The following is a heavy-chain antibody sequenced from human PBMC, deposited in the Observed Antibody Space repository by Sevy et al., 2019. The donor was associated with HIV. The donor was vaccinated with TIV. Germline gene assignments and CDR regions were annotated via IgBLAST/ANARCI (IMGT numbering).Heavy chain of an antibody. CDR3: ARDRGITIFVDYYYGMDV. CDR2: ISYDGSNK. D-gene: IGHD3-3*01. J-gene: IGHJ6*02. V-gene: IGHV3-30-3*01. Sequence: GGSLRLSCAASGFTFSSYAMHWIRQAPGKGLEWVAFISYDGSNKYYADSVKGRFTISRDNSKNTLYLQMNSLRAEDTAVYYCARDRGITIFVDYYYGMDVWGQRTTVTVSS. CDR1: GFTFSSYA.